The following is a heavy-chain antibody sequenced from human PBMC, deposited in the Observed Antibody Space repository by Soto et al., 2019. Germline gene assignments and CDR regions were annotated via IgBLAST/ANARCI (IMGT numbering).Heavy chain of an antibody. J-gene: IGHJ4*02. Sequence: QVQLVESGGGVVQPGRSLRLSCAASGFTFSSYGMHWVRQAPGKGLEWVAVISYDGSNKYYADSMKGRFTISRDNSKNTLYLQMNSLRAEDTAVYYCANLEGSYYDSSGYLGDYFDYWGQGTLVTVSS. CDR1: GFTFSSYG. CDR2: ISYDGSNK. CDR3: ANLEGSYYDSSGYLGDYFDY. V-gene: IGHV3-30*18. D-gene: IGHD3-22*01.